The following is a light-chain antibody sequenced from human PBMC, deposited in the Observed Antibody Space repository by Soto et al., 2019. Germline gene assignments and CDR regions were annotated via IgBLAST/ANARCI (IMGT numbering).Light chain of an antibody. J-gene: IGKJ1*01. CDR3: QQYGSSPWT. V-gene: IGKV3-20*01. CDR2: GAS. Sequence: EIVLTQSPGTLSLSPGERATLSCGASQSVTSNLAWYQQKPGQAPRLLIYGASSRATGIPDRFSGSGSGTDFTLTISRLQTEDFAVYYCQQYGSSPWTFGQGTKVDI. CDR1: QSVTSN.